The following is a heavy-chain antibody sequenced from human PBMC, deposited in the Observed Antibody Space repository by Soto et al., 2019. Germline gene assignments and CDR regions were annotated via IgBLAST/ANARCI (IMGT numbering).Heavy chain of an antibody. Sequence: PSETLSLTCSVSGGSISSGGYYWSWIRQHPGKGLEWIGYIYYSGSTYYNPSLKSRVTISVDTSKNKFSLKLSSVTDADTAVFYCARSRIVATGNYFDYWGQGTLVTVSS. CDR3: ARSRIVATGNYFDY. J-gene: IGHJ4*02. D-gene: IGHD3-22*01. CDR2: IYYSGST. V-gene: IGHV4-31*03. CDR1: GGSISSGGYY.